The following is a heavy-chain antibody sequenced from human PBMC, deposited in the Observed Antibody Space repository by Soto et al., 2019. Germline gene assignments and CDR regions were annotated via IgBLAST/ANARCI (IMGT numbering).Heavy chain of an antibody. Sequence: QVQLVESGGGVVQPGTSLRLSCAASGFRFSDYGMHWVRQAPGKGLEWVAVIWFDGSNKYYAESVKGRFTISRDKSKTTVDLQMDRLRADDTSVYYCARRRSTVTTAWFYHAMDVWGQGTTVTVSS. J-gene: IGHJ6*02. CDR2: IWFDGSNK. CDR1: GFRFSDYG. D-gene: IGHD4-17*01. V-gene: IGHV3-33*01. CDR3: ARRRSTVTTAWFYHAMDV.